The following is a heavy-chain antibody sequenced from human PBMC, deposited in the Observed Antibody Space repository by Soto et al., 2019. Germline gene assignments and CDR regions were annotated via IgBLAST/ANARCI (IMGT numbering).Heavy chain of an antibody. D-gene: IGHD3-3*01. CDR1: GYTFTSYA. CDR3: ARVKRFLYGYYYDMDV. J-gene: IGHJ6*03. CDR2: INAGNGNT. Sequence: ASVKVSCKASGYTFTSYAMHWVRQAPGQRLEWMGWINAGNGNTKYSQKFQGRVTITRDTSASTAYMELSSLRSEDTAVYYCARVKRFLYGYYYDMDVWGKGTTVT. V-gene: IGHV1-3*01.